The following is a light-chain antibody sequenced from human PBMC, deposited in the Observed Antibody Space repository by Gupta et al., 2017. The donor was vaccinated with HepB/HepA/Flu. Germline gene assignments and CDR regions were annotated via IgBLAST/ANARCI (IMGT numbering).Light chain of an antibody. CDR3: QQYGDSPQT. CDR1: QSVSSSF. Sequence: EVVLTQSPGTLSLSPGETANLSCRTSQSVSSSFLAWYQQKPGQAPRLLIYGASSRATGIPDRFSGSGSGTDFTLTISRLEPDDFAVYFCQQYGDSPQTFGQGTKVEIE. J-gene: IGKJ1*01. V-gene: IGKV3-20*01. CDR2: GAS.